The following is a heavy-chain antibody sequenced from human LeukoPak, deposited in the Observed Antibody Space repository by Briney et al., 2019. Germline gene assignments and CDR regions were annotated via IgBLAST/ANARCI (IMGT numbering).Heavy chain of an antibody. D-gene: IGHD3-10*01. CDR2: MNPTSGHT. V-gene: IGHV1-8*01. Sequence: ASVKVSCKASGYTFTSYDINWVRQAPGQGPEWMGWMNPTSGHTGYVQKFQGRITMTRDTSVSTAYMELNSLTSEDTAVYYCARSPVGVRKKHDLWGQGTLVIVSS. J-gene: IGHJ5*02. CDR3: ARSPVGVRKKHDL. CDR1: GYTFTSYD.